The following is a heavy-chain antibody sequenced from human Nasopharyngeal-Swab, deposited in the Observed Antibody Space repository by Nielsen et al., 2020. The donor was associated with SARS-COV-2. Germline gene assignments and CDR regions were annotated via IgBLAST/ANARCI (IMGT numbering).Heavy chain of an antibody. J-gene: IGHJ4*02. Sequence: ASVKVSCKASRYTFTGSGVSWMRQAPGQGLEWVGCISAYNGNTNNAERVHGRITMTIDTSTTTAYMELRRLRSDDTAVYYCVSGDGYNFQFHYWGQGTLLTVSS. V-gene: IGHV1-18*01. D-gene: IGHD5-24*01. CDR3: VSGDGYNFQFHY. CDR1: RYTFTGSG. CDR2: ISAYNGNT.